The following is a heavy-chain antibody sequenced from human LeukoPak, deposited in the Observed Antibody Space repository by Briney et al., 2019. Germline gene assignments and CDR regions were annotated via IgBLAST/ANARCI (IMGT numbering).Heavy chain of an antibody. D-gene: IGHD3-10*01. CDR1: GYTFTSYD. CDR2: MNPNSGNT. V-gene: IGHV1-8*01. CDR3: ARGQITMVRGVIQWFDP. Sequence: GASVKVSCKASGYTFTSYDINWVRQATGQGLEWMGWMNPNSGNTGYAQKFQGRVTMTRNTSISTAYMELSSLRSEDTAVYYCARGQITMVRGVIQWFDPWGQGTLVTVSS. J-gene: IGHJ5*02.